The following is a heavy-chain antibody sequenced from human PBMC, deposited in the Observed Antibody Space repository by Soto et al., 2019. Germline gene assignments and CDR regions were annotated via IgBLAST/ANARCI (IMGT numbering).Heavy chain of an antibody. D-gene: IGHD2-15*01. Sequence: VQLQESGPGLAKPSETLSLTCTVSGGSMSSYYWSWIRQPPGKGLEWIGNVFYSGSTIYNPSLKRRVIISVDTSKNQFSLKLSSVTAADTAVYYCAKEFCDPNGCYGRWLDPWGQGTLVTVSS. CDR2: VFYSGST. CDR3: AKEFCDPNGCYGRWLDP. V-gene: IGHV4-59*01. J-gene: IGHJ5*02. CDR1: GGSMSSYY.